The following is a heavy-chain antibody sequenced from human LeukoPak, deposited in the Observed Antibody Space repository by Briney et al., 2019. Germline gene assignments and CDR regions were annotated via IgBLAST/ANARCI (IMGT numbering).Heavy chain of an antibody. CDR3: ARHYYDSSGYYSFDY. V-gene: IGHV3-7*01. Sequence: GGSLRLSCAASGFTFSSYWMSWARQAPGKGLEWVANIKQDGSEKYYVDSVKGRFTISRDNAKNSLYLQMNSLRAEDTAVYYCARHYYDSSGYYSFDYWGQGTLVTVSS. CDR1: GFTFSSYW. J-gene: IGHJ4*02. D-gene: IGHD3-22*01. CDR2: IKQDGSEK.